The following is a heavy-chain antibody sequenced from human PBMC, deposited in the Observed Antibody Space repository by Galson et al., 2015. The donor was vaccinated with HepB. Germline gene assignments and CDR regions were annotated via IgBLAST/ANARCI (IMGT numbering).Heavy chain of an antibody. D-gene: IGHD2-2*01. J-gene: IGHJ6*03. Sequence: SLRLSCAASGFTFSSYAMHWVRQAPGKGLEWVAVISYDGSNKYYADSVKGRFTISRDNSKNTLYLQMNSLRAEDTAVYYCARAFHRGRSSTSSRYYYYMDVWGKGTTVTVSS. V-gene: IGHV3-30-3*01. CDR3: ARAFHRGRSSTSSRYYYYMDV. CDR2: ISYDGSNK. CDR1: GFTFSSYA.